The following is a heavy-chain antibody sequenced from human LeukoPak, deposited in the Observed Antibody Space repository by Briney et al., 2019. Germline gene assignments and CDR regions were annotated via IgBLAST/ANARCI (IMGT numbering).Heavy chain of an antibody. J-gene: IGHJ4*02. CDR2: IYYSGST. V-gene: IGHV4-59*01. Sequence: SETLSLTCTVSGGSISSYYWSLIRRPPGKGLEWIGYIYYSGSTDYNPSLKSRVTISVDTSKNQFSLKLSSVTAADTAVYYCARVGDGYNPFDYWGQGTLVTVSS. D-gene: IGHD5-12*01. CDR3: ARVGDGYNPFDY. CDR1: GGSISSYY.